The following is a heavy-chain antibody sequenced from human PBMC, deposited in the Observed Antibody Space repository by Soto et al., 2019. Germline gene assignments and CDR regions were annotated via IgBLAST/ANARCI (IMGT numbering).Heavy chain of an antibody. Sequence: PGGPLRLSCAASGFTFSSYGMHWVRQAPGKGLEWVAVISYDGSNKYYADSVKGRFTISRDNSKNTLYLQMNSLRAEDTAVYYCAKPYSSSWYYFDYWGQGTLVTVSS. CDR3: AKPYSSSWYYFDY. J-gene: IGHJ4*02. CDR2: ISYDGSNK. D-gene: IGHD6-13*01. V-gene: IGHV3-30*18. CDR1: GFTFSSYG.